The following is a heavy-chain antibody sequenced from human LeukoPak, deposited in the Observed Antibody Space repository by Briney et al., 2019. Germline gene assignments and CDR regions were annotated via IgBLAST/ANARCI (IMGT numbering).Heavy chain of an antibody. CDR1: GFTFSSYA. J-gene: IGHJ3*02. D-gene: IGHD1-26*01. Sequence: LRLSCTASGFTFSSYAMSWIRQPPGKGLEWIGYIYYSGSTYYNPSLKSRVTISVDTSKNQFSLKLSSVTAADTAVYYCARGGGSYAGAFDIWGQGTMVTVSS. CDR3: ARGGGSYAGAFDI. V-gene: IGHV4-30-4*08. CDR2: IYYSGST.